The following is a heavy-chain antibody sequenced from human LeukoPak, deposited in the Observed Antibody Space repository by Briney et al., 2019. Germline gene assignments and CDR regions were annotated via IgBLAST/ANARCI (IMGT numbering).Heavy chain of an antibody. D-gene: IGHD6-6*01. CDR3: ARGAARGETYYYYYMDV. V-gene: IGHV3-11*01. Sequence: PGGSLRLSCAASGFTFSDYYMNWIRQAPGKGLEGVSYISSSGDAIYYADSLKGRITISRDNAKKSLFLQMSSLRADDTAVYYCARGAARGETYYYYYMDVWGKGTTVTVSS. J-gene: IGHJ6*03. CDR1: GFTFSDYY. CDR2: ISSSGDAI.